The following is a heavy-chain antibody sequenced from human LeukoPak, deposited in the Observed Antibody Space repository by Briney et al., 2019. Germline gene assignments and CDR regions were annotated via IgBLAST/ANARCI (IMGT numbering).Heavy chain of an antibody. CDR1: GGSISSGGYY. CDR3: ARDRDYYGMDV. J-gene: IGHJ6*02. Sequence: SETLSLTCTVSGGSISSGGYYWSWIRQHPGKGLEWIGYIYYSGSTYYNPSLKSRVTISVDTSKNQFSLKLSSVTAADTAVYFCARDRDYYGMDVWGQGTTVTVSS. CDR2: IYYSGST. V-gene: IGHV4-31*03.